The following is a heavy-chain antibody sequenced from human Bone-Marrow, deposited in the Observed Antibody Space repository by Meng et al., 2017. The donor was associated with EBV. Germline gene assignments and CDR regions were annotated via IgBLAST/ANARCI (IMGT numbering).Heavy chain of an antibody. J-gene: IGHJ4*02. V-gene: IGHV1-69*01. CDR3: ASESGRGFTPDY. CDR2: LIPMSGAP. Sequence: QGQWGRSGAEGKKPGSSVKVSCKTSGGTFSSDAISWVRQAPGQGLVWLGGLIPMSGAPYYAQNFQGRVTITADESTSTHYMELSNLRSEDTAMYYCASESGRGFTPDYWGQGTLVTVSS. D-gene: IGHD3-10*01. CDR1: GGTFSSDA.